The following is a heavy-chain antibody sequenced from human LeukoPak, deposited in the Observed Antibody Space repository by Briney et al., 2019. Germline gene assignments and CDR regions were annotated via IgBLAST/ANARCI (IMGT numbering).Heavy chain of an antibody. CDR3: ARSSGLWFQYYYYGMGV. V-gene: IGHV3-30-3*01. Sequence: GGSLRLSCAASGFTFSSYAMHWVRQAPGKGLEWVAVISYDGSNKYYADSVKGRFTISRDNSKNTLYLQMNSLRAEDTAVYYCARSSGLWFQYYYYGMGVWGQGTTVTVSS. D-gene: IGHD5-18*01. CDR1: GFTFSSYA. CDR2: ISYDGSNK. J-gene: IGHJ6*02.